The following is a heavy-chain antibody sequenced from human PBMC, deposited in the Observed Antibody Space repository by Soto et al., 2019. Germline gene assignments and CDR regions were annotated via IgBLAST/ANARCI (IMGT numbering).Heavy chain of an antibody. J-gene: IGHJ4*02. CDR1: GGSISSSSYY. D-gene: IGHD3-10*01. CDR2: IYYSGST. CDR3: ARLGGSGSYPLY. Sequence: SETLSLTCTVSGGSISSSSYYWGWIRQPPGKGLGWIGSIYYSGSTYYNPSLKSRVAISVDTSKNQFSLKLSSVTAADTAVYYCARLGGSGSYPLYWGQGTLVTVSS. V-gene: IGHV4-39*01.